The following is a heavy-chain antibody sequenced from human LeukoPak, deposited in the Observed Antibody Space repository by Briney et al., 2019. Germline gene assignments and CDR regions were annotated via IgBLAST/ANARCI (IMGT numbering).Heavy chain of an antibody. V-gene: IGHV4-61*02. CDR1: GGSISSGSYY. CDR2: IYTSGST. J-gene: IGHJ4*02. CDR3: ARDAYYFDY. D-gene: IGHD3-16*01. Sequence: SETLSLTCTVSGGSISSGSYYWSWIRQPAGKGLEWIGRIYTSGSTNYNPSLKSRVTMSVDTSKNQFSLKLSSVTAADTAVYYCARDAYYFDYWGQGTLVTVSS.